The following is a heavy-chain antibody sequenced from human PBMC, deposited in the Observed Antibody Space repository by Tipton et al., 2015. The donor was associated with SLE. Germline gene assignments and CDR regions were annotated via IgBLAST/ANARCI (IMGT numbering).Heavy chain of an antibody. V-gene: IGHV4-39*07. CDR2: IYYRGST. D-gene: IGHD2-15*01. Sequence: TLSLTCTVSGGSINSSNYYWGWIRQPPGKGLEWIGSIYYRGSTYYNPSLKSRVTISVDTSKSQFSLTLTSVTAADTAVYYCARTRSTFLLRFDAWGQGTLVTVSS. CDR3: ARTRSTFLLRFDA. CDR1: GGSINSSNYY. J-gene: IGHJ5*02.